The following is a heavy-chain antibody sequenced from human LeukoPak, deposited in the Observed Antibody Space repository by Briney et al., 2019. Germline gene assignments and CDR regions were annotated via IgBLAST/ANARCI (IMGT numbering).Heavy chain of an antibody. Sequence: RPGGSLRLSCAASGFTFSSYEMHWARQAPGKGLEWVSYISSGGSTIYYADSVMGRFTISRDNAKNSLYLQMNSLRAEDTAVYYCARDEGVSFDYWGQGTLVTVSS. V-gene: IGHV3-48*03. CDR1: GFTFSSYE. CDR2: ISSGGSTI. CDR3: ARDEGVSFDY. J-gene: IGHJ4*02.